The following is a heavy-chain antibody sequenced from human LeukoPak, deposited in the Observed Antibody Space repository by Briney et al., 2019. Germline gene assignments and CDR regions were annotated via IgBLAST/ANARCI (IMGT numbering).Heavy chain of an antibody. Sequence: GGSLTLSCAASGFTFDCCGMHWVRQAPGKGLEWVAFIRNVGNDKYYADSVKGRFFISRDNSKNTLYLQMNSLRAEDTAVYYCAKGQDYYYDSSGYYSHWFDPWGQGTLVTVSS. CDR3: AKGQDYYYDSSGYYSHWFDP. CDR2: IRNVGNDK. CDR1: GFTFDCCG. J-gene: IGHJ5*02. D-gene: IGHD3-22*01. V-gene: IGHV3-30*02.